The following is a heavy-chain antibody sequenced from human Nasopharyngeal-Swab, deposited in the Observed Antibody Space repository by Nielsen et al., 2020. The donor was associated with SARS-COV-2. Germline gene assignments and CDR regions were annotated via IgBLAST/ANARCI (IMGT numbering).Heavy chain of an antibody. D-gene: IGHD5-24*01. CDR2: ISYDGSNK. J-gene: IGHJ6*02. CDR3: AREGKAEMATTRNYYYYGMDV. Sequence: GESLKISCAASGFTFSSYAMHWVRQAPGQGLEWVAVISYDGSNKYYADSVKGRFTISRDNSKNTLYLQMNSLRAEDTAVYYCAREGKAEMATTRNYYYYGMDVWGQGTTVTVSS. CDR1: GFTFSSYA. V-gene: IGHV3-30-3*01.